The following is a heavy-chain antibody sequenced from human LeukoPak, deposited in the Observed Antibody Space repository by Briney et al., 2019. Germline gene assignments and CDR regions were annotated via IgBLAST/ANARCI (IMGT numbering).Heavy chain of an antibody. Sequence: SETLSLTCAVYGGSFSGYYWSWIRQPPGKGLEWIGEINHSGSTNYNPSLKSRVTISVDTSKNQFSLKLSSVTAADTAVYYCARNYYGSGSYDFDPWGQGTLVIVSS. V-gene: IGHV4-34*01. CDR3: ARNYYGSGSYDFDP. J-gene: IGHJ5*02. CDR1: GGSFSGYY. D-gene: IGHD3-10*01. CDR2: INHSGST.